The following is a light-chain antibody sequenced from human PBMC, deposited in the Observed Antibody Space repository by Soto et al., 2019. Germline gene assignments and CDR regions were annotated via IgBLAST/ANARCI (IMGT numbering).Light chain of an antibody. V-gene: IGLV2-14*01. CDR1: SSDVGGYNY. CDR3: RSYTSSSTHV. J-gene: IGLJ2*01. CDR2: DVS. Sequence: QSALTQPASVSGSPGQSITISCTGTSSDVGGYNYVSWYQQHPGKAPKLMIYDVSNRPSGVSNRFSGSKSGNTASLTISGLQAEDEADYYGRSYTSSSTHVFGGGTKVTVL.